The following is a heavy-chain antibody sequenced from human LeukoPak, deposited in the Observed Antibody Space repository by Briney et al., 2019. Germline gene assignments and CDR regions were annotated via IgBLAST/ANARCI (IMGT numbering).Heavy chain of an antibody. D-gene: IGHD5-12*01. Sequence: GGSLRLSCAASGFTVSSNYMSWVRQAPGKGLEWVSVIYSGGSRYYADSVKRRFTISRNNSTNTMYLQMHSLRAEDTAVYYCARDHDYYYFDSWGQGELVTVSS. CDR3: ARDHDYYYFDS. J-gene: IGHJ4*02. V-gene: IGHV3-53*04. CDR1: GFTVSSNY. CDR2: IYSGGSR.